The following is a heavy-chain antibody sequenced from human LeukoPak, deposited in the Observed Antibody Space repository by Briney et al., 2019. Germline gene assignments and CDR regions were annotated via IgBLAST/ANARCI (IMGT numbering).Heavy chain of an antibody. Sequence: GGSLRLSCTVSGFTVSSNSMSWVRQAPGKGLEWVSFTYSDNTHYSDSVKGRFTISRDNSMNTVYLQMTSLRAEDTALYYCAKMQWFFYMDVWGKGATVTVSS. CDR3: AKMQWFFYMDV. V-gene: IGHV3-53*01. D-gene: IGHD3/OR15-3a*01. CDR1: GFTVSSNS. J-gene: IGHJ6*04. CDR2: TYSDNT.